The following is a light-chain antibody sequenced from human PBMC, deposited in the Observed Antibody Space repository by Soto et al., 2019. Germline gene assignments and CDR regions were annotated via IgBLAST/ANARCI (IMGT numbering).Light chain of an antibody. V-gene: IGLV1-40*01. CDR2: GNS. J-gene: IGLJ3*02. CDR3: QSYDSSLSGWV. CDR1: SSNIGAGYD. Sequence: QSVPTQPPSVSGAPGQRVTISCTGSSSNIGAGYDVHWYQQLPGTAPKLLIYGNSNRPSGVPDRFSGSKSGTSASLAITGRQAEDEADYYCQSYDSSLSGWVFGGGTKLTVL.